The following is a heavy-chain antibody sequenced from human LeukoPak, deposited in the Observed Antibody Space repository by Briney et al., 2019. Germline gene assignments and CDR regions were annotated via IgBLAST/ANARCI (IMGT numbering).Heavy chain of an antibody. CDR1: GFTFSSYS. J-gene: IGHJ4*02. CDR3: AKVSGLGDYYDSSGSFDY. D-gene: IGHD3-22*01. Sequence: GRSLRLSCAASGFTFSSYSMNWVRQAPGKGLEWVSAISGSGGSTYYADSVKGRFTISRDNSKNTLYLQMNSLRAEDTAVYYCAKVSGLGDYYDSSGSFDYWGQGTLVTVSS. CDR2: ISGSGGST. V-gene: IGHV3-23*01.